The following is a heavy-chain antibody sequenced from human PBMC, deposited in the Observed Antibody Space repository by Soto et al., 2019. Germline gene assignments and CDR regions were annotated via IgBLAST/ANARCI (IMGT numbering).Heavy chain of an antibody. CDR2: IXAGNGNN. Sequence: ASVXVSCKASGFTFTSYPMHWVRQAPGQRLEXMGWIXAGNGNNKYSXXFQGRVTXXRDKYARTAYMEMRSLRSEDTAVYYCAREGTYYWGQGTLVTVSS. D-gene: IGHD1-1*01. CDR1: GFTFTSYP. J-gene: IGHJ4*02. CDR3: AREGTYY. V-gene: IGHV1-3*01.